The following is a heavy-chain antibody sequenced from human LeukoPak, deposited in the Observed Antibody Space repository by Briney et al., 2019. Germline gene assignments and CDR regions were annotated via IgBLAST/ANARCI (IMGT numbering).Heavy chain of an antibody. Sequence: SETPSLTCSVSGGSISSSGHFWGWIRQPPGQDLEWIGSIFSSGSTYYNPPLKSRVTMSVDTSKNQFSLKLTPVTAADTATYYCARHACSGGRCYSGSSVYYFDSWGQGTLVTVSS. V-gene: IGHV4-39*01. CDR2: IFSSGST. CDR3: ARHACSGGRCYSGSSVYYFDS. D-gene: IGHD2-15*01. J-gene: IGHJ4*02. CDR1: GGSISSSGHF.